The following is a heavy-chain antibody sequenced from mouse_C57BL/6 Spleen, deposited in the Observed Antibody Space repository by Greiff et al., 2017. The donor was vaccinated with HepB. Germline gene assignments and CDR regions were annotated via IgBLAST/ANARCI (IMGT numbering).Heavy chain of an antibody. Sequence: EVQVVESGGGLVKPGGSLKLSCAASGFTFSSYAMSWVRQTPEKRLEWVATISDGGSYTYYPDNVKGRFTISRDNAKNNLYLQMSHLKSEDTAMYYCARDKVYDYYYAMDYWGQGTSVTVSS. CDR2: ISDGGSYT. CDR1: GFTFSSYA. CDR3: ARDKVYDYYYAMDY. V-gene: IGHV5-4*01. J-gene: IGHJ4*01. D-gene: IGHD2-4*01.